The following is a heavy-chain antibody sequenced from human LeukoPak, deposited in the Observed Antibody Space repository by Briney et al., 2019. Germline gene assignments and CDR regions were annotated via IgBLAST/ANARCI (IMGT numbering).Heavy chain of an antibody. Sequence: ASVKVSCKASGYTFTSYGISWVRQAPGQGLEWMGWINGNSGDTNYAQRFEGRVTMTTETSISTAYMEVSSLTSDDTAFYFCARSTSGRRTRFDPWGQGSLVTVSS. CDR1: GYTFTSYG. V-gene: IGHV1-18*01. CDR3: ARSTSGRRTRFDP. J-gene: IGHJ5*02. CDR2: INGNSGDT. D-gene: IGHD6-19*01.